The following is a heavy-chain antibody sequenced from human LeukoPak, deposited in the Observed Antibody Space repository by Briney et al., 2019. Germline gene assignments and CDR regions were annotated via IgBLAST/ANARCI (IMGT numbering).Heavy chain of an antibody. V-gene: IGHV3-48*01. Sequence: PGGSLRLSCAASGFTFSTYGVNWVRQAPGKGLEWVSYISSTSTIYYADSVKGRFTISRDNAKNSLYLQMSSLRAEDTAVYYCARTILTGDPHDYWGQGTLVTVSS. J-gene: IGHJ4*02. CDR1: GFTFSTYG. D-gene: IGHD7-27*01. CDR3: ARTILTGDPHDY. CDR2: ISSTSTI.